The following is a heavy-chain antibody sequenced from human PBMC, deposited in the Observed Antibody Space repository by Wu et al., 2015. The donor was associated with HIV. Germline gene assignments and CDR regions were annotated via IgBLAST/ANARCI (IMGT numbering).Heavy chain of an antibody. Sequence: QVQLVQSGAEVKKPGSSVKVSCKASGGTFSSYAISWVRQAPGQGLEWMGGIIPIFGTANYAQKFQGRVTITTDESTSTAYMELSSLRSEDTAVYYCARVSARYDSSGYSPDWYFDLWGRGTLVTVSS. CDR1: GGTFSSYA. V-gene: IGHV1-69*05. J-gene: IGHJ2*01. CDR3: ARVSARYDSSGYSPDWYFDL. D-gene: IGHD3-22*01. CDR2: IIPIFGTA.